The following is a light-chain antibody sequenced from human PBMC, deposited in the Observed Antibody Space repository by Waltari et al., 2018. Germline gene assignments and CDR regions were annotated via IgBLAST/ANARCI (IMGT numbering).Light chain of an antibody. V-gene: IGLV2-8*01. CDR2: EVT. Sequence: QSALTQPPSASGSPGQSVTISCTGTSSDVGGFQYVPWYKQHPGKAPKLIIYEVTKRPSGVPDRFSGSKSGNTASLTVSGLQADDEANYYCNSYAGNINFVFGTGTKVTVL. CDR1: SSDVGGFQY. CDR3: NSYAGNINFV. J-gene: IGLJ1*01.